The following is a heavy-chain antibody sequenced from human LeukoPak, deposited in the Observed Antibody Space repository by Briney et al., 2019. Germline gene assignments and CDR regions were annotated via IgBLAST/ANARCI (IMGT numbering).Heavy chain of an antibody. Sequence: PGGSLRLSCAASGFTFDDYAMHWVRQAPGKGLEWVSGISWNSGSIGYADSVKGRFTISRDNAKNSLYLQMNSLRAEDTALYYCAKDFIAVAAWYYFDYWGQRTLVTVSS. V-gene: IGHV3-9*01. D-gene: IGHD6-19*01. J-gene: IGHJ4*02. CDR1: GFTFDDYA. CDR2: ISWNSGSI. CDR3: AKDFIAVAAWYYFDY.